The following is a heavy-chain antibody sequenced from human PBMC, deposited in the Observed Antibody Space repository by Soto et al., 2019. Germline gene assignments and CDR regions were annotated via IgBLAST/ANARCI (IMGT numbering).Heavy chain of an antibody. Sequence: GASVKVSCKASGYTFTSYGISWVRQAPGQGLEYMGWINPYNGKTNYAQKFQGRVTTTTDTSTNTAYMEVSSLRSDDTAVYYCARVDPGETSPFDHWGQGTLVTVSS. CDR1: GYTFTSYG. CDR2: INPYNGKT. V-gene: IGHV1-18*01. D-gene: IGHD3-10*01. J-gene: IGHJ4*02. CDR3: ARVDPGETSPFDH.